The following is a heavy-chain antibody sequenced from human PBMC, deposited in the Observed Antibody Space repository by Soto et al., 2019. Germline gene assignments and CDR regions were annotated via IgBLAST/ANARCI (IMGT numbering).Heavy chain of an antibody. CDR3: VRLGYCSGGSCYPVSAGGV. CDR2: ISSNGGST. V-gene: IGHV3-64D*08. CDR1: GFTFSSYA. J-gene: IGHJ6*02. Sequence: GGSLRLSCSASGFTFSSYAMHWVRQAPGKGLEYVSAISSNGGSTYYADSVKGRFTISRDNSKNTLYLQMSSLRAEDTAVYYCVRLGYCSGGSCYPVSAGGVWGQGTTVTVSS. D-gene: IGHD2-15*01.